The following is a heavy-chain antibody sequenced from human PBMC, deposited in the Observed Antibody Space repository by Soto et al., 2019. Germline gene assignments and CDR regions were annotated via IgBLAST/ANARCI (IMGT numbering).Heavy chain of an antibody. D-gene: IGHD2-21*02. V-gene: IGHV3-23*01. CDR2: VYGSGGGI. CDR1: GFTFSDYA. CDR3: AKDLVSGDGLWLMNE. Sequence: EVQLLESGGGLVQPGGSLRLSCTASGFTFSDYAMTWVRQAPGKGLECVPGVYGSGGGIQYADCVKGRFTISRDNYRNILYLQMNSLRDEDTAVYYCAKDLVSGDGLWLMNEWGQGTLVTVSP. J-gene: IGHJ4*02.